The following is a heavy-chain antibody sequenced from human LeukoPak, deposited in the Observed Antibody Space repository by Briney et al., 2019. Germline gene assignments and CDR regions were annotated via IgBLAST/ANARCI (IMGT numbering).Heavy chain of an antibody. D-gene: IGHD6-19*01. J-gene: IGHJ6*03. Sequence: KPSESLSLTCTVSGYSINSGYYWGWIRQPPGKGLEWIGSIYHSGSTYYNPSLKSRVTISVDTSKNQFSLKLSSVTAADTAVYYCARNIAVAGRGDYMDVWGKGTTVTISS. CDR2: IYHSGST. V-gene: IGHV4-38-2*02. CDR3: ARNIAVAGRGDYMDV. CDR1: GYSINSGYY.